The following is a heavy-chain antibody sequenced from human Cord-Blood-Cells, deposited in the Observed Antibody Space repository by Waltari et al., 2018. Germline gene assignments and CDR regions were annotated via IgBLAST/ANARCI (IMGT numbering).Heavy chain of an antibody. J-gene: IGHJ6*03. Sequence: QVQLQQWGAGLLKPSETLSLTCAVYGGSFSGCYWSWIRQPPGKGMEWIGEINHSGSYNYNPSLKSRVTISVDTSKIHFSLKLSSVTAADTAVYYCARLGGSSGWYYYYYYMDVWGKGTTVTVSS. D-gene: IGHD6-19*01. CDR3: ARLGGSSGWYYYYYYMDV. CDR1: GGSFSGCY. CDR2: INHSGSY. V-gene: IGHV4-34*01.